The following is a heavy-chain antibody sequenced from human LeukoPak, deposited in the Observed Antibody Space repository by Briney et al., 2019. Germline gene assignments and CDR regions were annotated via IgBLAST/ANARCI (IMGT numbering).Heavy chain of an antibody. J-gene: IGHJ2*01. CDR3: ARDIVVVPAARQVGYFDL. CDR1: GGTFSSYA. D-gene: IGHD2-2*01. Sequence: ASVKVSCKASGGTFSSYAISWVRQAPGQGLEWMGWISAYNGNTNYAQKLQGRVTMTTDTSTSTAYMELRSLRSDDTAVYYCARDIVVVPAARQVGYFDLWGRGTLVTVSS. V-gene: IGHV1-18*01. CDR2: ISAYNGNT.